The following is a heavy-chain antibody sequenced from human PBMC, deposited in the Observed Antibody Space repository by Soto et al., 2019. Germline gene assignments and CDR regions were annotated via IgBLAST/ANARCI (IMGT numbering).Heavy chain of an antibody. Sequence: PGGSLRLSCAASGFTFSSYGMHWVRQAPVKGLEWVAVISYDGSNKYYADSVKGRFTISRDNSKNTLYLQMNSLRAEDTAVYYCSRPGNWNYDYYGMDVWGQGTTVTVSS. CDR2: ISYDGSNK. J-gene: IGHJ6*02. V-gene: IGHV3-30*03. D-gene: IGHD1-1*01. CDR1: GFTFSSYG. CDR3: SRPGNWNYDYYGMDV.